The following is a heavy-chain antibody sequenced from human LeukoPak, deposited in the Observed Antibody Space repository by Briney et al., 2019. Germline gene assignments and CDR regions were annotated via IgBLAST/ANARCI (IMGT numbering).Heavy chain of an antibody. D-gene: IGHD5-12*01. Sequence: PGGSLRLSCAASGFTFSSYEMNWVRQAPGKGLERVSYISTSGSPIYYADSVKGRFTISRDNAENSLYLHMNSLSAEDTAVYFCVREVRGYAHGFDYGGQGTLVTVSS. CDR1: GFTFSSYE. CDR2: ISTSGSPI. V-gene: IGHV3-48*03. J-gene: IGHJ4*02. CDR3: VREVRGYAHGFDY.